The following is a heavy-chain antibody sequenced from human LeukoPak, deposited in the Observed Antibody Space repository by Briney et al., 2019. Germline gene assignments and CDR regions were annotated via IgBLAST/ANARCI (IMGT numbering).Heavy chain of an antibody. D-gene: IGHD1-1*01. CDR1: GYTFTGYY. Sequence: GASVKVSCKASGYTFTGYYMHWVRQAPGQGLEWMGWINPNSGGTNYAQKFQGRVNMTRDTSISTAYMELSSLRSEDTAVYYCAIRGTRLRDAFDIWGQGTMVTVSS. J-gene: IGHJ3*02. V-gene: IGHV1-2*02. CDR2: INPNSGGT. CDR3: AIRGTRLRDAFDI.